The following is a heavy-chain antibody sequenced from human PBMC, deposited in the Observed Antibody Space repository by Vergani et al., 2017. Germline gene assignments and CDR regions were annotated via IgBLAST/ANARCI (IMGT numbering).Heavy chain of an antibody. CDR2: ISYDGSNK. Sequence: VQLVESGGGLVHPGGSLRLSCAASGFTFSRYSINWVRQAPGKGLEWVAIISYDGSNKYYADSVKGRFTISRDNSKNTLYLQMNSLRAEDTAVYYCARDYGAPGADAFDIWGQGTMVTVSS. D-gene: IGHD4/OR15-4a*01. J-gene: IGHJ3*02. CDR1: GFTFSRYS. V-gene: IGHV3-30*03. CDR3: ARDYGAPGADAFDI.